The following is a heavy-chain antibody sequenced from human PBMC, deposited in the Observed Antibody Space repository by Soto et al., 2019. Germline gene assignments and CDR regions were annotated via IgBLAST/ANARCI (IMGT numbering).Heavy chain of an antibody. Sequence: PLGSLRLSRAASGFTFGSYAMSWVRQAPGKGLEWVSGITGSGVMTYYGDSVKGRFTISRDNSKNTLYLQMNSLRAEDTAIYYCAKDGCSGGDCYANFDSWGQGTLVTVSS. D-gene: IGHD2-21*02. CDR2: ITGSGVMT. CDR1: GFTFGSYA. CDR3: AKDGCSGGDCYANFDS. J-gene: IGHJ4*02. V-gene: IGHV3-23*01.